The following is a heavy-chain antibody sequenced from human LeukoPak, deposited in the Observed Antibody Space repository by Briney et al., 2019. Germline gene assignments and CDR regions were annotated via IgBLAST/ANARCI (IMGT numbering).Heavy chain of an antibody. D-gene: IGHD1-1*01. CDR2: IYHSGST. Sequence: SETLSLTCAVSGYSISSGYYWAWIRQPPGKGLEWIGSIYHSGSTYYNPSLKSRVTISVDTSKNQFSLRLSSVTAADTAVYYCARRAPGTGGTTGWFDPWGQGTLVTVSS. J-gene: IGHJ5*02. V-gene: IGHV4-38-2*01. CDR3: ARRAPGTGGTTGWFDP. CDR1: GYSISSGYY.